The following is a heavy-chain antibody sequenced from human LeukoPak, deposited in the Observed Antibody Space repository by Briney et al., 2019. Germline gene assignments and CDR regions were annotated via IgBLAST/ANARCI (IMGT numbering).Heavy chain of an antibody. CDR1: GFTFGSYA. Sequence: GGSLRLSCAVSGFTFGSYAMSWVRQAPGKGLEWVSAISGSGGSTYYADSVKGRFTISRDNSKNTLYLQMSSLGAEDTAVYYCAKRPCSTTSCSQRHFDYWGQGTLVTVSS. J-gene: IGHJ4*02. D-gene: IGHD2-2*01. CDR3: AKRPCSTTSCSQRHFDY. CDR2: ISGSGGST. V-gene: IGHV3-23*01.